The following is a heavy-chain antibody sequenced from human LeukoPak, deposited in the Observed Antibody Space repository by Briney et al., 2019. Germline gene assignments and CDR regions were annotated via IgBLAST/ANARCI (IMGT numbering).Heavy chain of an antibody. CDR2: IIPIFGTA. J-gene: IGHJ4*02. CDR1: GGTFSSYA. Sequence: GASVKVSCKASGGTFSSYAISWVRQAPGQGLEWMGGIIPIFGTANYAQKFQGRVTITADESTSTAYMELSSLRSEDTAMYYCARDRGSGWPFDYWGQGTLVTVSS. CDR3: ARDRGSGWPFDY. D-gene: IGHD6-19*01. V-gene: IGHV1-69*13.